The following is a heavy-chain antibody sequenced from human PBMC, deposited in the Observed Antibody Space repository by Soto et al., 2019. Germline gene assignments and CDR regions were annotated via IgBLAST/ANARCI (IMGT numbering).Heavy chain of an antibody. D-gene: IGHD6-19*01. CDR3: ARDRDSSGWYFDY. CDR2: IYSGGST. J-gene: IGHJ4*02. Sequence: EVQLVESGGGLIQPGGSLRLSCAASGFTVSSNYMSWVRQAPGKGLEWVSVIYSGGSTYYADSVKGRFTISRDNSKNTLDLQMNSLRAEDTAVYYCARDRDSSGWYFDYWGQGTLVTVSS. V-gene: IGHV3-53*01. CDR1: GFTVSSNY.